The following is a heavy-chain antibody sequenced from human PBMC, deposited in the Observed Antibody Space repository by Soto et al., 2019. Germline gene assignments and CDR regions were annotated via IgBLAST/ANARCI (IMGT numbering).Heavy chain of an antibody. V-gene: IGHV3-30*03. CDR1: EFTFSNYA. CDR2: ISYDGNNK. Sequence: QVQLVESGGGVVQPGGSLRLSCAASEFTFSNYAMHWVRQPPGKGLQWLVVISYDGNNKYYADSVEGRFTISRDNSKNTVYLKMNSLRLEDTAVYYCARGPSYSDSYFDYWGQGTLVTVSS. CDR3: ARGPSYSDSYFDY. D-gene: IGHD4-17*01. J-gene: IGHJ4*02.